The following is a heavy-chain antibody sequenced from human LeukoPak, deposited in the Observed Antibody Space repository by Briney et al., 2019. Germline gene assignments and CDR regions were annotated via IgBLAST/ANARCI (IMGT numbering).Heavy chain of an antibody. J-gene: IGHJ6*04. V-gene: IGHV4-34*01. D-gene: IGHD6-13*01. CDR3: ARGVRYSSSWYSPNGMDV. CDR1: GGSFSGYY. CDR2: INHSGST. Sequence: SETLSLTCAVYGGSFSGYYWSWIRQPPGKRLEWIGEINHSGSTNYNPSLKSRVTISVDTSKNQFSLKLSSVTAADTAVYYCARGVRYSSSWYSPNGMDVWGKGTTVTVSS.